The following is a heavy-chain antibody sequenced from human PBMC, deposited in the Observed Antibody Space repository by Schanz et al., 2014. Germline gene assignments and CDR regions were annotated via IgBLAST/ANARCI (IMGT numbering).Heavy chain of an antibody. CDR2: IFYDGSKT. J-gene: IGHJ3*02. CDR3: AREEGYGYGPGAFDI. D-gene: IGHD5-18*01. CDR1: GFSFSTYA. V-gene: IGHV3-30*04. Sequence: QVQLVESGGGVVQPGRSLRLSCAASGFSFSTYAMHWVRQAPGKGLEWVAVIFYDGSKTYYADSVKGRFTISRDNSKNTLSLQMNSLRAEDTAVYYCAREEGYGYGPGAFDIWGQGTMVTVSS.